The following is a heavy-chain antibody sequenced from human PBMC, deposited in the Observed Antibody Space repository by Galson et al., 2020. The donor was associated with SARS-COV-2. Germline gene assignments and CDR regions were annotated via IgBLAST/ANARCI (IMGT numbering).Heavy chain of an antibody. CDR2: ISSSSSYI. D-gene: IGHD3-9*01. CDR1: GFTFSSYS. Sequence: NSGGSLRLSCAASGFTFSSYSMNWVRQAPGKGLEWVSSISSSSSYIYYADSVKGRFTISRDNAKNSLYLQMNSLRAEDTAVYYCARDQSYDILTGYYSVWGQGTTVTVSS. J-gene: IGHJ6*02. CDR3: ARDQSYDILTGYYSV. V-gene: IGHV3-21*01.